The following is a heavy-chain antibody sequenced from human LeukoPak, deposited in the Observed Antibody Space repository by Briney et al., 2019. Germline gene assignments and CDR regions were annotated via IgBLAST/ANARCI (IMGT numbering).Heavy chain of an antibody. CDR1: GFTVSSNY. Sequence: QPGGSLRLSCAASGFTVSSNYMSWVRQAPGKGLEWVSVIYSGGSTYYADSVKGRFTISRDNSKNTLYLQMNSLRAEDTAVYYCASSHPYYDSSGYYSHWGQGTLVTVSS. CDR2: IYSGGST. D-gene: IGHD3-22*01. J-gene: IGHJ4*02. V-gene: IGHV3-66*01. CDR3: ASSHPYYDSSGYYSH.